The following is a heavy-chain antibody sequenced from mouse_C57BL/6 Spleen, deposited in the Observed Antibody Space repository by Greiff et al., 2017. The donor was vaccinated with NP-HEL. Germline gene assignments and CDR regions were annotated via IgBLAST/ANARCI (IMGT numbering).Heavy chain of an antibody. CDR1: GYAFSSSW. V-gene: IGHV1-82*01. CDR2: IYPGDGDT. Sequence: VQLQQSGPELVKPGASVKISCKASGYAFSSSWMNWVKQRPGKGLEWIGRIYPGDGDTNYNGKFKGKATLTADKSSSTAYMQLSSLTSEDSAVYFCARWGNYALFAYWGQGTLVTVSA. J-gene: IGHJ3*01. D-gene: IGHD2-1*01. CDR3: ARWGNYALFAY.